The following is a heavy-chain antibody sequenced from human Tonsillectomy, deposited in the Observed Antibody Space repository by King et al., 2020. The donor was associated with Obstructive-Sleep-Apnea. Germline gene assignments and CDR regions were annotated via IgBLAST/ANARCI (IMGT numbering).Heavy chain of an antibody. V-gene: IGHV1-46*01. Sequence: VQLVQSGAEVKKPGASVKVSCKASGYSLTTYYIHWVRQAPGQGLEWMGIINPSGGNTSYAQKFQGRITMTRDTSTSTVFMELSSLRSEDTAVYYCAREIYSSSWPYLDYYYGMDVWGQGTTVTVSS. CDR3: AREIYSSSWPYLDYYYGMDV. J-gene: IGHJ6*02. D-gene: IGHD6-13*01. CDR1: GYSLTTYY. CDR2: INPSGGNT.